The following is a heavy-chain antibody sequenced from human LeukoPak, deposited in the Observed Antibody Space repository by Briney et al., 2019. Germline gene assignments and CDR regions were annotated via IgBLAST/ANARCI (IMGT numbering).Heavy chain of an antibody. V-gene: IGHV4-39*01. CDR3: ASLEYVPTFDY. D-gene: IGHD2/OR15-2a*01. J-gene: IGHJ4*02. CDR2: IYYSGST. CDR1: GGSISSSSYY. Sequence: SETLSLTCTVSGGSISSSSYYWGWIRQPPGKGLEWIGSIYYSGSTYYNPSLKSRVTISVDTSKNQFSLKLSSVTAADTAVYYRASLEYVPTFDYWGQGTLVTVSS.